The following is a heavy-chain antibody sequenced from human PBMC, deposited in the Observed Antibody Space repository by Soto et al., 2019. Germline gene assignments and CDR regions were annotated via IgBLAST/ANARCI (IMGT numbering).Heavy chain of an antibody. J-gene: IGHJ5*02. D-gene: IGHD5-18*01. CDR3: ARIPVDTSMIYWLDP. V-gene: IGHV4-61*08. CDR1: GGSVSSGDYY. Sequence: KTSEILSLTCTVSGGSVSSGDYYWSWIRQPPGKGLEWIGYIYYSGNTNYNPSLKSRVIISVDTSKNLFSLKLTSVTAADTAVYYCARIPVDTSMIYWLDPWGQGTLVTAPQ. CDR2: IYYSGNT.